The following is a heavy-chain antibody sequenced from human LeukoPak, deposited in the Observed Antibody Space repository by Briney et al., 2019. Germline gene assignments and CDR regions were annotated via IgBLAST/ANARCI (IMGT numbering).Heavy chain of an antibody. J-gene: IGHJ3*02. Sequence: KPSETLSLTCAVYGGSSSGYYWSWIRQPPGKGLEWIGEINHSGSTNYNPSLKSRVTISVDTSKNQFSLKLSSVTAADTAVYYCAGKGASGAFDIWGQGAMVTVSS. CDR3: AGKGASGAFDI. CDR1: GGSSSGYY. D-gene: IGHD4/OR15-4a*01. CDR2: INHSGST. V-gene: IGHV4-34*01.